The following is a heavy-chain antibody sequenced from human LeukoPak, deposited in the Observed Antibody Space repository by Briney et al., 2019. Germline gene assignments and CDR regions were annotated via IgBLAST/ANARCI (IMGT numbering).Heavy chain of an antibody. D-gene: IGHD3-10*01. Sequence: GGSLRLSCAASGFTFSSYAMSWVRQAPGKGLEWVSAISGSGGTIYYADSVKGRFTISRDNAKNSLYLQMNSLRAEDTAVYYCARLFVYGSGAEAFDYWGQGALVTVSS. CDR1: GFTFSSYA. CDR2: ISGSGGTI. V-gene: IGHV3-23*01. J-gene: IGHJ4*02. CDR3: ARLFVYGSGAEAFDY.